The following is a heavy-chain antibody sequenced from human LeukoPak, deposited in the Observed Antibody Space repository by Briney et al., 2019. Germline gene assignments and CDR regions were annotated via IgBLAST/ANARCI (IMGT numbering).Heavy chain of an antibody. Sequence: SETLSLTCAVYGGSFSGYYWSWIRQPPGKGLEWIGYIYYSGSTNYNPSLKSRVTISVDTSKNQFSLKLSSVTAADTAVYYRARSYSSGWYHWFDPWGQGTLVTVSS. CDR2: IYYSGST. D-gene: IGHD6-19*01. CDR1: GGSFSGYY. CDR3: ARSYSSGWYHWFDP. J-gene: IGHJ5*02. V-gene: IGHV4-59*08.